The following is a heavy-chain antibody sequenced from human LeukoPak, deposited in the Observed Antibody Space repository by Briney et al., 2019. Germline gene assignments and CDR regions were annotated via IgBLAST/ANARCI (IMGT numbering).Heavy chain of an antibody. Sequence: VASVKVSCKASGYTFTSYYMHWVRQAPGQGLEWMGIINPSGGTTNYAQKFQGRVSMTRDTSTSTVYMELSSLRSEDTAMYYCARDPGELPGPNFDYWGQGTLVTVSS. V-gene: IGHV1-46*01. CDR3: ARDPGELPGPNFDY. J-gene: IGHJ4*02. CDR1: GYTFTSYY. D-gene: IGHD1-26*01. CDR2: INPSGGTT.